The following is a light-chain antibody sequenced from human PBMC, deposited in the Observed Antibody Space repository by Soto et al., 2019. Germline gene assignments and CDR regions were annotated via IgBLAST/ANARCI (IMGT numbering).Light chain of an antibody. J-gene: IGLJ1*01. V-gene: IGLV2-14*03. Sequence: QSVLTQPASVSGSPGQSITISCSGTSSDIGSYNHVAWYQQFPGKSPKLMIYAVSDRPPGVSDGFSGSKSGITASLTISGLQTEDEADYYCISYTDRQSYLFGTGTKVTVL. CDR2: AVS. CDR3: ISYTDRQSYL. CDR1: SSDIGSYNH.